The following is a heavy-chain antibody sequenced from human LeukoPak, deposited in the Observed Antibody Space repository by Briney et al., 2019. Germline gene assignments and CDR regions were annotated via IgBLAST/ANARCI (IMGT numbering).Heavy chain of an antibody. Sequence: SVKVSCKASGGTFISYAISWVRQAPGQGLEWMGGIIPIFGTANYAQKFQGRVTITADESTGTAYMELSSLRSEDTAVYYCAHTYSSGWHYFDYWGQGTLVTVSS. D-gene: IGHD6-19*01. CDR1: GGTFISYA. J-gene: IGHJ4*02. CDR3: AHTYSSGWHYFDY. V-gene: IGHV1-69*13. CDR2: IIPIFGTA.